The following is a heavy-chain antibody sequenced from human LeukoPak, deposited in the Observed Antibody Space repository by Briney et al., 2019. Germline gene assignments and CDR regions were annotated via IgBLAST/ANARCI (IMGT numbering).Heavy chain of an antibody. CDR1: GGSISSYY. V-gene: IGHV4-4*07. Sequence: SETLSLTCTVSGGSISSYYWSWIRQPAGKGLEWIGRIYTSGRTYYNPSLQSRVTISLDTSKNRFSLKLSSLTAADTAVYYCARGAVAGFDHWGQGTLVTVSS. CDR2: IYTSGRT. CDR3: ARGAVAGFDH. D-gene: IGHD6-19*01. J-gene: IGHJ4*02.